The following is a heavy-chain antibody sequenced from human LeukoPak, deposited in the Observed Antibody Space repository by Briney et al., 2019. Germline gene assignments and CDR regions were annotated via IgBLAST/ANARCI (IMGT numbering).Heavy chain of an antibody. V-gene: IGHV3-48*01. CDR2: ISSSGSAI. J-gene: IGHJ4*02. CDR1: GFPLSSYS. D-gene: IGHD2-15*01. Sequence: PGGSLRLSCAASGFPLSSYSINWVRQAPGKGLEWVSYISSSGSAIYYVDYVKGRFTVSRDNAKNSLFLQMNSPRAEDTAAYYCVRVKGSYFDYWGQGALVTVSS. CDR3: VRVKGSYFDY.